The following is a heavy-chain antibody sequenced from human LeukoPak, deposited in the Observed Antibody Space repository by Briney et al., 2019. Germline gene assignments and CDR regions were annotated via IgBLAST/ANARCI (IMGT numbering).Heavy chain of an antibody. CDR1: GGSISSSNW. D-gene: IGHD6-6*01. Sequence: SGTLSLTCAVSGGSISSSNWWSWVRQPPGEGLEGIGEIYHSGSTNYNPSLKSRVTISVDTSKNQFSLKLNSVTAADTAVYYCARDDREYSSSSYFGLWGRGTLVIVSS. CDR3: ARDDREYSSSSYFGL. J-gene: IGHJ2*01. V-gene: IGHV4-4*02. CDR2: IYHSGST.